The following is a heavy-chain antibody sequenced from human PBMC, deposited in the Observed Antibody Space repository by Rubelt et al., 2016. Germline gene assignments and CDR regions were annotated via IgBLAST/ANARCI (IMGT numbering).Heavy chain of an antibody. V-gene: IGHV4-39*07. Sequence: YSGSTYYNPSLKSRVTISVDTSKNQFSLKLSSVTAADTAVYYCAGGAVYSSSFYFDYWGQGTLVTVSS. J-gene: IGHJ4*02. CDR2: YSGST. D-gene: IGHD6-6*01. CDR3: AGGAVYSSSFYFDY.